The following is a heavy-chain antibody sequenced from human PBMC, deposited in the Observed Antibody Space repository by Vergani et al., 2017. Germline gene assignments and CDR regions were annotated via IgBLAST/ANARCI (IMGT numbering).Heavy chain of an antibody. CDR2: INRGSTT. CDR1: GFTFTAHG. J-gene: IGHJ1*01. V-gene: IGHV3-23*01. D-gene: IGHD2-15*01. Sequence: EVQLLESGGGSAQPGESLRLSCVAPGFTFTAHGLNWVRQAPGKGLEWVSAINRGSTTYYADSVKGRFTISRDNSKNTLSLQMNSLTAEATAIYYCASISGGSAPYLHYWGQGTLVTVAS. CDR3: ASISGGSAPYLHY.